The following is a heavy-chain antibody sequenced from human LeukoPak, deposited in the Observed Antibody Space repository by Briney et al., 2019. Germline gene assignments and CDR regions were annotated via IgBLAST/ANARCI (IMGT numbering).Heavy chain of an antibody. J-gene: IGHJ4*02. D-gene: IGHD6-19*01. CDR2: IYYSGST. V-gene: IGHV4-31*03. Sequence: SETLSLTCTVSGASVSTGGYYWSWIRQYPGKGLEWIGSIYYSGSTYYNPSLKSRVTISVDTSKEQFSLKVSSVTAADTAVYYCATGTIAVNYFDYWGQGTLVTVSS. CDR3: ATGTIAVNYFDY. CDR1: GASVSTGGYY.